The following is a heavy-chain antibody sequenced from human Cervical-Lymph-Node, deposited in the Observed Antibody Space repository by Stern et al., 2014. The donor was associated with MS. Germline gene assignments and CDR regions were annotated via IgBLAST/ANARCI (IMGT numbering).Heavy chain of an antibody. V-gene: IGHV1-69*06. CDR1: GG. J-gene: IGHJ5*02. CDR2: SIRPVGTE. CDR3: ARGTGDNWFDP. D-gene: IGHD3-10*01. Sequence: VQLVESGADVKKPGSAVRVSCTASGGVSWLRQAPGQGLEYTGGSIRPVGTEHYAQRFQGRLTITADTSRNTAYMELRSLRSDDTAVYYCARGTGDNWFDPWGQGTLVSVSS.